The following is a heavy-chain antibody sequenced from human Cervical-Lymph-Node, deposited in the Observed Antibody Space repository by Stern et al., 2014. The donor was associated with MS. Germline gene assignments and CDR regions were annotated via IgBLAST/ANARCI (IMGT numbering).Heavy chain of an antibody. V-gene: IGHV1-8*01. J-gene: IGHJ3*01. Sequence: VQLVQSGAEARMPGAPVKVTCKTSGYRFTTYDFNWVRQAPGQGLEWMGWVHPDSGTTGYAPKFQGSLTLTTTTSLKTTSMELRSLRPDDTAVYYCARGGRGAFDVWGQGTTVTVSS. CDR3: ARGGRGAFDV. CDR1: GYRFTTYD. D-gene: IGHD1-14*01. CDR2: VHPDSGTT.